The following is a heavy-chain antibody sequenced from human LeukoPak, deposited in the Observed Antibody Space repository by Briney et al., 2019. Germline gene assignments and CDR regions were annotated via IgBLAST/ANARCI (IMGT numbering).Heavy chain of an antibody. D-gene: IGHD2-2*01. CDR2: IIPIFGTA. J-gene: IGHJ6*02. CDR1: GGTFSSYA. V-gene: IGHV1-69*13. Sequence: SVEVSCKASGGTFSSYAISWVRQAPGQGLEWMGGIIPIFGTANYAQKFQGRVTITADESTSTAYMELSSLRSEDTAVYYCARPVVVPAAAKTYYYGMDVWGQGTTVTVSS. CDR3: ARPVVVPAAAKTYYYGMDV.